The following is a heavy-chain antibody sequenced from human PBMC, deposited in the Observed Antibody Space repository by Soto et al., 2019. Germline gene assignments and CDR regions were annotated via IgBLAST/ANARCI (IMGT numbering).Heavy chain of an antibody. CDR2: SYYSGST. Sequence: QLQLQESGPGLVKPSETLSLTCTVSGGSISSSTYYWGWIRQPPGKVLEWIGSSYYSGSTYYNPSLKTLITLSVDTSKNQFSLNLSSVTAADTAVYYCASQAGGSYYRESFQHWGQGTLVTVSS. CDR3: ASQAGGSYYRESFQH. J-gene: IGHJ1*01. V-gene: IGHV4-39*01. CDR1: GGSISSSTYY. D-gene: IGHD1-26*01.